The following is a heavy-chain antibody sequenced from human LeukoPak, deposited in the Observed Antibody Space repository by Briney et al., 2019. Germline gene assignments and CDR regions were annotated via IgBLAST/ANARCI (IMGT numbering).Heavy chain of an antibody. CDR2: ISGSGGST. V-gene: IGHV3-23*01. CDR1: GFTFSTYA. CDR3: AKARLAVADYYYGMDV. D-gene: IGHD6-19*01. J-gene: IGHJ6*02. Sequence: GRSLRLSCAASGFTFSTYAVSWVRQAPGKWLGLVSAISGSGGSTYYADSVKGRFTISRDNSRNTLYLQMNSLRAEDTAVYYCAKARLAVADYYYGMDVWGQGTTVTVSS.